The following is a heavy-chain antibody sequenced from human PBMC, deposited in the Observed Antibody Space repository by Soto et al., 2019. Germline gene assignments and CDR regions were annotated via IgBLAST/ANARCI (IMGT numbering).Heavy chain of an antibody. CDR3: ATGQYYYDSSAYYYS. V-gene: IGHV3-11*05. Sequence: QVQLVESGGGLVKPGGSLRLSCAASGFTFSDYYMSWIRQAPGKGLEWVSYISSSSSYTNYADSVKGRFTTSRDNAKNSLYLQMNSLRAEDTAVYYCATGQYYYDSSAYYYSWGQGTLVTVSS. CDR2: ISSSSSYT. J-gene: IGHJ4*02. CDR1: GFTFSDYY. D-gene: IGHD3-22*01.